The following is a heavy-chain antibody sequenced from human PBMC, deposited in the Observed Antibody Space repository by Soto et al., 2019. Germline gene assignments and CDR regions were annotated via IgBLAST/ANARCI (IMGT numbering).Heavy chain of an antibody. V-gene: IGHV5-10-1*01. CDR3: ARYGARDYYYGMDV. J-gene: IGHJ6*02. CDR2: IDPSDSYT. Sequence: GGVLKLSCKGSWYSFTPHWISWVGPMPGKGLEWMGRIDPSDSYTNYSPSFQGHVTISADKSISTAYLQWSSLKASDTAMYYCARYGARDYYYGMDVWGQGTTVTVSS. D-gene: IGHD3-10*01. CDR1: WYSFTPHW.